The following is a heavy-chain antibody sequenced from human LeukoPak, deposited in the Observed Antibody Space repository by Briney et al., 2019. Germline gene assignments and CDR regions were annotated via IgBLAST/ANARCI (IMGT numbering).Heavy chain of an antibody. CDR3: ARASSSAPTGYYFDY. D-gene: IGHD6-6*01. Sequence: ASVKVSCKASGYTFTGYYMHWVRQAPGQGLEWMGWNNPNSGGPNYAQKFQGRVTMTRDTSISTAYMELSRLRSDDTAVYYCARASSSAPTGYYFDYWGQGTLVTVSS. CDR1: GYTFTGYY. V-gene: IGHV1-2*02. J-gene: IGHJ4*02. CDR2: NNPNSGGP.